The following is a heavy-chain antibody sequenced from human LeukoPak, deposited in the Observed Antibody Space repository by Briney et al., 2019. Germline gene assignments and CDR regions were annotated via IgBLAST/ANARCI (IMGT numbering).Heavy chain of an antibody. D-gene: IGHD6-13*01. CDR3: ARDISCPPGCGSSWYWYYYYYGMDV. Sequence: ASVKVSCKASGYTFTSYGISWVRQAPGQGLERMGWISAYNGNTNYAQKLQGRVTMTTDTSTSTAYMELRSLRSDDTAVYYCARDISCPPGCGSSWYWYYYYYGMDVWGQGTTVTVSS. J-gene: IGHJ6*02. CDR1: GYTFTSYG. CDR2: ISAYNGNT. V-gene: IGHV1-18*01.